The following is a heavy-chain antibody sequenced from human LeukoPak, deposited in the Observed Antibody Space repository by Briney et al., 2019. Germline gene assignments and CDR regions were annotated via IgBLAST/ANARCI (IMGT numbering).Heavy chain of an antibody. CDR1: GGSISSSSYY. CDR2: IYYSGST. CDR3: ARHGGQWLVPVDY. Sequence: PSETLSLTGTVSGGSISSSSYYWGWIRQPPGKGLEWIGSIYYSGSTYYNPSLKSRVTISVDTSKNQFSLKLSSVTAADTAVYYCARHGGQWLVPVDYWGQGTLVTVSS. V-gene: IGHV4-39*01. D-gene: IGHD6-19*01. J-gene: IGHJ4*02.